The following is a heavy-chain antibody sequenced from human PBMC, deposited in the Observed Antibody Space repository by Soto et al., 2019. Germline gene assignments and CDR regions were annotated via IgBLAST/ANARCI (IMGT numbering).Heavy chain of an antibody. CDR2: INPNSGGT. CDR3: ARLGNSSS. V-gene: IGHV1-2*04. Sequence: GASVKVSCKASGYKFTGYYIHWVRQAPGQGLEWMGWINPNSGGTNYAQKFQDWVTLTRDTSISTAYMELNRLRSDDTAMYYCARLGNSSSWGQGTLVTVSS. J-gene: IGHJ5*02. D-gene: IGHD1-1*01. CDR1: GYKFTGYY.